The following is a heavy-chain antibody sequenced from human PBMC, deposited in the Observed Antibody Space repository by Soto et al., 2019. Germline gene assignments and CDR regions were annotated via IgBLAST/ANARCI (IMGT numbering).Heavy chain of an antibody. J-gene: IGHJ4*02. CDR3: AKESSSAWRPNFDY. D-gene: IGHD6-19*01. V-gene: IGHV3-64*04. Sequence: GGSLRLSCSASGFTFSIYAMHWVRQAPGKGLEYVSEINSNGDSTYYADSVKGRFTISRDNSKNTLYLQMNSLRTEDTAVYYCAKESSSAWRPNFDYWGQGALVTVSS. CDR1: GFTFSIYA. CDR2: INSNGDST.